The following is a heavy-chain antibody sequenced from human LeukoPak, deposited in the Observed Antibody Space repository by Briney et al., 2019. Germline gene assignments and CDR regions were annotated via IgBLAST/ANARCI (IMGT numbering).Heavy chain of an antibody. Sequence: ASVKVSCKASGYTFTSYDINWVRLATGQRPEWMGWMSPNSGDTGYAQKFQDRVTMTRNTSISTAYMELSSLRSDDTAVYYCARGPPNWGYDYWGPGTLVTVSS. D-gene: IGHD7-27*01. J-gene: IGHJ4*02. CDR2: MSPNSGDT. CDR3: ARGPPNWGYDY. V-gene: IGHV1-8*01. CDR1: GYTFTSYD.